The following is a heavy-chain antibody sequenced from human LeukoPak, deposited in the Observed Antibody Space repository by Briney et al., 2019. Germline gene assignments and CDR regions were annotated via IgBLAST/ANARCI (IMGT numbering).Heavy chain of an antibody. CDR2: IKSKTDGGTT. CDR3: TTLRFPY. J-gene: IGHJ4*02. CDR1: GLTFSNAW. V-gene: IGHV3-15*01. D-gene: IGHD4-17*01. Sequence: PGGSLRLSCAASGLTFSNAWTSWVRQAPGKGLQWVGRIKSKTDGGTTHYAAPVKGRFTISRDESKNTLYLQMNSLKIEDTAVYYCTTLRFPYWGQGTLVTVSS.